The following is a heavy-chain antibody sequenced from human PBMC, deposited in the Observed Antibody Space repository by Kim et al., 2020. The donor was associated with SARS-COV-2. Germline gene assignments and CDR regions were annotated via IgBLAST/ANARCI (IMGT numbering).Heavy chain of an antibody. CDR2: ISYDGSNK. J-gene: IGHJ4*02. D-gene: IGHD2-2*01. CDR1: GFTFSSYG. V-gene: IGHV3-30*18. Sequence: GGSLRLSCAASGFTFSSYGMHWVRQAPGKGLEWVAVISYDGSNKYYADSVKGRFTISRDNSKNTLYLQMNSLRAEDTAVYYCAKDQVPAGDLYYFDYWGQGTLVTVSS. CDR3: AKDQVPAGDLYYFDY.